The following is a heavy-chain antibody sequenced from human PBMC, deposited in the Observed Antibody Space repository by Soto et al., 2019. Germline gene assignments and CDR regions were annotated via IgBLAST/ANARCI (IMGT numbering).Heavy chain of an antibody. V-gene: IGHV3-23*01. CDR1: GFTFCSYA. Sequence: PGGSLRLSCAAPGFTFCSYAMSWVRHAPGEGLEWFSAISGSGGSTYYADSVKGRFTISRDNSENTLYLQMNSLRAEDTAVYYCAKSGSSGWYRLYYYYYGMDVWGQGTTVTVSS. J-gene: IGHJ6*02. D-gene: IGHD6-19*01. CDR2: ISGSGGST. CDR3: AKSGSSGWYRLYYYYYGMDV.